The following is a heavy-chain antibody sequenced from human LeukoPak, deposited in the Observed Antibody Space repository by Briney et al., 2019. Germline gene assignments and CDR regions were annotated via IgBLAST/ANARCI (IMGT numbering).Heavy chain of an antibody. J-gene: IGHJ5*02. Sequence: GSSLRLSCAASGFTLSSYAMHWVRQAPGKGLEWVAVISYDGSNKYYADSVKGRFTISRDNSKNTLYLQMNSLRAEDTAVYYCARGLYYYDSSAKNWFDPWGQGTLVTVSS. D-gene: IGHD3-22*01. CDR1: GFTLSSYA. CDR2: ISYDGSNK. CDR3: ARGLYYYDSSAKNWFDP. V-gene: IGHV3-30-3*01.